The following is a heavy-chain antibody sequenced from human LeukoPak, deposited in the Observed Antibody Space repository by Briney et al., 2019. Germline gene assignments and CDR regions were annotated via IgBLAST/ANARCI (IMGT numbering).Heavy chain of an antibody. D-gene: IGHD3-16*02. V-gene: IGHV5-10-1*01. CDR3: ARHPSGGSNHSPWYFDL. Sequence: GESLKISCKHSGYRCTSYWISWVRQMPGKGLEWMGRIDPSDSYTNYSPSFQGHVTISADKSINTAYLQWGSLKASDTAIYYCARHPSGGSNHSPWYFDLWGRGTLVSVSS. CDR2: IDPSDSYT. CDR1: GYRCTSYW. J-gene: IGHJ2*01.